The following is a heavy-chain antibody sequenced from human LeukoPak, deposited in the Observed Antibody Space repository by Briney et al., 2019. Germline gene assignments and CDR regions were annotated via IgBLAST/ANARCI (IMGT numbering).Heavy chain of an antibody. CDR3: ARGPSGYHNT. CDR2: IVPSGGTT. J-gene: IGHJ4*02. CDR1: GFTFSSYG. V-gene: IGHV3-23*01. Sequence: GGTLRLSCAASGFTFSSYGMNWVRQAPGKGLEWVSGIVPSGGTTYYADSVKGRFTASRDNSKNTLYLQMNSLRAEDTAVYYCARGPSGYHNTGGQGTLVTVSS. D-gene: IGHD5-12*01.